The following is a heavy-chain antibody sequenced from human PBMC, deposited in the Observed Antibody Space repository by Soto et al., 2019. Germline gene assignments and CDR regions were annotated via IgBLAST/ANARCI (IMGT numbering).Heavy chain of an antibody. D-gene: IGHD5-12*01. V-gene: IGHV1-69*13. CDR1: GGTFSSYA. Sequence: SVKVSCQASGGTFSSYAISWVRQAPGQGLEWMGGIIPIFGTANYAQKFQGRVTITADESTSTAYMELSSLRSEDTAVYYCAKQRATSKYYYYYGMDVWGQGTTVTVSS. J-gene: IGHJ6*02. CDR2: IIPIFGTA. CDR3: AKQRATSKYYYYYGMDV.